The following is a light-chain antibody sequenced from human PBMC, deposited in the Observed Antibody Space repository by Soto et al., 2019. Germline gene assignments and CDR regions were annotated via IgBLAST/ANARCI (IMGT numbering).Light chain of an antibody. Sequence: EIVMTQSPATLSVSPGERATLSCRASQSVSSRLAWYQQNPGQAPRLLISGASSRATGIPDRFSGSGFGTDFTLTISRLEPEDFALYYCQHYAGGSRITFGLGTRLEIK. CDR2: GAS. CDR3: QHYAGGSRIT. CDR1: QSVSSR. J-gene: IGKJ5*01. V-gene: IGKV3-20*01.